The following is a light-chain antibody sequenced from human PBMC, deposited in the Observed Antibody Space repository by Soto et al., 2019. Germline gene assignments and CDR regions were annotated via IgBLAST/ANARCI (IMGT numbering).Light chain of an antibody. V-gene: IGLV2-11*01. CDR2: DVS. CDR1: NSDIGGYNY. CDR3: CSYAGTYNFWV. Sequence: QSALTQPRSVSGSPGQSVTIYCTGTNSDIGGYNYVSWYQQHPGKAPKVMIYDVSRRPSGVPDRFSGSKSGNTASLTISGLQAEDEADYYCCSYAGTYNFWVFGVGTKLTVL. J-gene: IGLJ3*02.